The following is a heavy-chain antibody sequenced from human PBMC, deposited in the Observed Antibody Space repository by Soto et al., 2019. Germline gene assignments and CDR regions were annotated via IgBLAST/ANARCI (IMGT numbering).Heavy chain of an antibody. CDR1: GYTFTSYA. V-gene: IGHV1-3*01. D-gene: IGHD3-10*01. CDR2: INAGNGNT. J-gene: IGHJ5*02. CDR3: ARAKVTMVRGVTNNWFVP. Sequence: QVQLVQSGAEVKKPGASVKVSCKASGYTFTSYAMHWVRQAPGQRLEWMGWINAGNGNTKYSQKFQGRVTITRDTSASTAYMELSSLRSEDTAVYYCARAKVTMVRGVTNNWFVPWGQGTLVTVSS.